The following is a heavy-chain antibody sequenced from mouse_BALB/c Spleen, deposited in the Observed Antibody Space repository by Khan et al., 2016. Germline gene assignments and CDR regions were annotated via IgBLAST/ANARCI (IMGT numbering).Heavy chain of an antibody. D-gene: IGHD4-1*01. CDR3: AREGTNWDDDYFDY. CDR2: ISYSGST. V-gene: IGHV3-2*02. J-gene: IGHJ2*01. CDR1: GYSITSDYA. Sequence: EVKLLESGPGLVKPSQSLSLTCTVTGYSITSDYAWNWIRQFPGNKLEWMGYISYSGSTSYNPSLKSRISITRDTSKNKFFLQLNSVTTEDTDTYYCAREGTNWDDDYFDYWGQGTTLTVSS.